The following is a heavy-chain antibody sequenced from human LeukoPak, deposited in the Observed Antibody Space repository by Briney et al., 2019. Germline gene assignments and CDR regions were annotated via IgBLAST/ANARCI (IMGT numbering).Heavy chain of an antibody. V-gene: IGHV3-23*01. CDR2: ICGSGGGQT. J-gene: IGHJ4*02. CDR3: AKDVKSDGVWDIDH. D-gene: IGHD4-17*01. Sequence: GGSLRLSCAASGFTFRDYTMNWVRQAPGKGLEWVSGICGSGGGQTFYADSVRGRFIISRDDSRNLVFLHMDRLRVEDTGLYYCAKDVKSDGVWDIDHWGQGTVVTVSS. CDR1: GFTFRDYT.